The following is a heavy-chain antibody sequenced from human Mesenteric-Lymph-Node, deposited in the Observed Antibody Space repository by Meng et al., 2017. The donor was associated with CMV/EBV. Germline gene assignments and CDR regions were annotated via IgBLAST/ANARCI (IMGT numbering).Heavy chain of an antibody. J-gene: IGHJ6*02. CDR2: TYYMSRWYN. Sequence: SETLSLTCAISGDSVSSNSAIWNWIRQSPSRGLEWLGRTYYMSRWYNDYAESVKSRIVVSPDTSKNQFSLQLKSLSLEDTAVYYCARGRRNYYGMDVWGQGTTVTVSS. D-gene: IGHD5-24*01. CDR3: ARGRRNYYGMDV. V-gene: IGHV6-1*01. CDR1: GDSVSSNSAI.